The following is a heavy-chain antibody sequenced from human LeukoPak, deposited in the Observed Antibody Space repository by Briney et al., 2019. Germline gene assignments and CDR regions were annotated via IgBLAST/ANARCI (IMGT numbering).Heavy chain of an antibody. J-gene: IGHJ5*02. CDR3: ARDKLAYCGGDCYPDA. CDR2: ISSGSTYI. Sequence: GRSLRLSCTASGFTFGDYSMTWVRQAPGRGLEWVSSISSGSTYIYYAGSVKGRFTISRDNGKNSLYLQMNSLRAEDTAVYYCARDKLAYCGGDCYPDAWGQGTLVTVSS. CDR1: GFTFGDYS. D-gene: IGHD2-21*02. V-gene: IGHV3-21*01.